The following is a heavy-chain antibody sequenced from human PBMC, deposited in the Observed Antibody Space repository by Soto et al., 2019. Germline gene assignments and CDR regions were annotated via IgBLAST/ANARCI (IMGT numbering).Heavy chain of an antibody. J-gene: IGHJ4*02. CDR3: ARESEDLTSNFDY. V-gene: IGHV3-21*06. CDR1: GFTFTRYS. CDR2: ISSTTNYI. Sequence: GGSLRLSCAGSGFTFTRYSMNWVRQAPGKGLEWVSSISSTTNYIYYGDSMKGRFTISRDNAKNSLYLEMNSLRAEDTAVYYCARESEDLTSNFDYWGQGTLVTVSS.